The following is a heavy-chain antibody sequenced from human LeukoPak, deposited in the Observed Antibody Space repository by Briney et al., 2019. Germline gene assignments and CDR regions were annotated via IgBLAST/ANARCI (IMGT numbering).Heavy chain of an antibody. D-gene: IGHD2-21*02. J-gene: IGHJ4*02. CDR2: INPNSGGT. CDR3: ARGHCSGDCFTLFDY. V-gene: IGHV1-2*02. Sequence: GASVKVSCKASGYMLTGYYMHWVRQAPGQGLEWMGWINPNSGGTNYAQKFQGRVTMTRDTSISTAYIELSSLRSEDTAVYYCARGHCSGDCFTLFDYWGQGTLVTVSS. CDR1: GYMLTGYY.